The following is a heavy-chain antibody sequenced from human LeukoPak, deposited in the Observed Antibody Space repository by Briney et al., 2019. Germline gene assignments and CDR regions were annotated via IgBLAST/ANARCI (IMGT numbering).Heavy chain of an antibody. J-gene: IGHJ4*02. D-gene: IGHD5-12*01. Sequence: PGWSLILSCAASGFTFSSYWMHWVRQAPGKGLVLVSRINSDGSSTSYADSVKGRFTISRGNAKNTLYLQMNSLRAEDTAVYYCARFSGYDYFDYWGQGTLVTVSS. CDR2: INSDGSST. V-gene: IGHV3-74*01. CDR1: GFTFSSYW. CDR3: ARFSGYDYFDY.